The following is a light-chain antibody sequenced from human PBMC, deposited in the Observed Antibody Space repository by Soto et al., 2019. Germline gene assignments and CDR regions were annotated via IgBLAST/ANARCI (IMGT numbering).Light chain of an antibody. V-gene: IGLV1-44*01. CDR1: SSNIGTSS. Sequence: QSVLTQPHSASGTPGQRVTISCSGSSSNIGTSSVHWFQQLPGTAPKRLISTTNQRPSGVPERFSGSKSGTLAFLAISGLQFEEVADYYCAAWDDSLNGHVFGSGTKVTVL. J-gene: IGLJ1*01. CDR3: AAWDDSLNGHV. CDR2: TTN.